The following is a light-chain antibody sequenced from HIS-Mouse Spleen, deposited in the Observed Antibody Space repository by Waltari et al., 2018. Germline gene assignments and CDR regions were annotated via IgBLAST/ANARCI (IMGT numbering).Light chain of an antibody. CDR1: QGISSY. Sequence: DIQLTQSPSFLSASVGYRVIITCRASQGISSYLVWYQQKPGKAPKLLIYAASTLQSGVPSRFSGSGSGTEFTLTISSLQPEDFATYYCQQLNSYPPTFGQGTKVEIK. J-gene: IGKJ1*01. CDR3: QQLNSYPPT. CDR2: AAS. V-gene: IGKV1-9*01.